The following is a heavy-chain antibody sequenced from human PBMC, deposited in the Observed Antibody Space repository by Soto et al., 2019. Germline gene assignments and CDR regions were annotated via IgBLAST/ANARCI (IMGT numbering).Heavy chain of an antibody. J-gene: IGHJ6*03. V-gene: IGHV4-59*01. CDR1: GGSISSYY. D-gene: IGHD6-13*01. CDR2: IYYSGST. Sequence: SETLSLTCTVSGGSISSYYWSWIRQPPGKGLEWIGYIYYSGSTNYNPSLKSRVTISVDTSKNQFSLKLSPVTAADTAVYYCASIASYSSSWRVVQDDYYYYYMDVWGKGTTVTVSS. CDR3: ASIASYSSSWRVVQDDYYYYYMDV.